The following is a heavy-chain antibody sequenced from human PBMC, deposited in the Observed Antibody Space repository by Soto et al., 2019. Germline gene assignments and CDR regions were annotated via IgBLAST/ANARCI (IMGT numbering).Heavy chain of an antibody. V-gene: IGHV1-2*04. D-gene: IGHD4-4*01. CDR1: GYTFTGYY. Sequence: QVQLVQSGAEVKKPGASVKVSCKASGYTFTGYYMHWVRQAPGQGLEWMGWINPNSGGTNYAQKFQGWVTMTRDTSISTAYMELSRLRSDDTAVYYCARDGFSSTTVTTGGMDVWGQGTTVTVSS. CDR3: ARDGFSSTTVTTGGMDV. CDR2: INPNSGGT. J-gene: IGHJ6*02.